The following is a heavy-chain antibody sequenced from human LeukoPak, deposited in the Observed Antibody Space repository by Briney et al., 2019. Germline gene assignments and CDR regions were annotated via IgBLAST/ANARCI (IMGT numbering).Heavy chain of an antibody. CDR2: ISSSGSTI. V-gene: IGHV3-48*01. D-gene: IGHD4-17*01. CDR3: ARDHYGDYVKDY. CDR1: GFTFSSHS. Sequence: PGGSLRLSCAASGFTFSSHSMNWVRQAPGKGLDWVSYISSSGSTIYYADSVKGRFTISRDNAKNSLYLEMNSLRVEDTAVYYCARDHYGDYVKDYWGQGTLVTVSS. J-gene: IGHJ4*02.